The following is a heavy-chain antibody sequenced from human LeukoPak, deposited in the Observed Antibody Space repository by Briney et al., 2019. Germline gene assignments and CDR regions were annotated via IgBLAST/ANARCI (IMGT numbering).Heavy chain of an antibody. CDR1: GFTFSSYA. D-gene: IGHD3-22*01. V-gene: IGHV3-23*01. CDR3: ARGYYDSSGYYYAAPDAFDI. CDR2: ISGSGGST. J-gene: IGHJ3*02. Sequence: GGSLRLSCAASGFTFSSYAMSWVRQAPGKGLEWVSAISGSGGSTYYADSVKGRFTISRDNSKNTLYLQMNSLRAEDTAVYYCARGYYDSSGYYYAAPDAFDIWGQGTMVTVSS.